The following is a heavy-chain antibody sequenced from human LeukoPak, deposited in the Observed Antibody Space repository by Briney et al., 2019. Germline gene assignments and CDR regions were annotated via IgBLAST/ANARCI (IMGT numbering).Heavy chain of an antibody. CDR3: ARDGPAAGHAFDY. V-gene: IGHV1-46*01. CDR1: GYTFTNYY. CDR2: INPSVGTT. Sequence: ASVKVSCKASGYTFTNYYIHWVRQAPGQGLEWMGTINPSVGTTRSAKGRASLTRDTSTSTVYMALSTLRVEDTAVYYCARDGPAAGHAFDYWGQGTLVTVSS. J-gene: IGHJ4*02.